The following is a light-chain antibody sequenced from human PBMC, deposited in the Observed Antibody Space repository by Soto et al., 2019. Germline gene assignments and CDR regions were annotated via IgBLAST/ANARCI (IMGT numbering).Light chain of an antibody. CDR1: QSVTSN. CDR3: QQYNNWPWT. V-gene: IGKV3-15*01. CDR2: GAS. J-gene: IGKJ1*01. Sequence: EIGMTQSQATLSVSPGERATHACRASQSVTSNLAWYQQKPGQAPRLLIYGASTRATGIPARFSGSGSGTEFTLTISSLQSEDFAVYYCQQYNNWPWTFGQGTKVEIK.